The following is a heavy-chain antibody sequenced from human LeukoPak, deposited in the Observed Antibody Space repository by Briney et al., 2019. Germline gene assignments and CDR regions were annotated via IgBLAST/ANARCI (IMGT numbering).Heavy chain of an antibody. V-gene: IGHV3-74*01. J-gene: IGHJ4*02. CDR3: GRGHYGPDY. CDR2: IYGDGSVA. CDR1: GFTFSGYS. Sequence: GGSLRLSCAASGFTFSGYSMHWARQGSGKGLVWVSGIYGDGSVAAYADSVKGGFTISRDNAKNTVYLEMNSLRAEDTAVYYCGRGHYGPDYWGRGTLVTVSS. D-gene: IGHD3-22*01.